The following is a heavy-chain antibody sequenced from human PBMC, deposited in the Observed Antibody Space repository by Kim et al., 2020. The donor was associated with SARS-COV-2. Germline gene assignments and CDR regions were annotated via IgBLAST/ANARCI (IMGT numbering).Heavy chain of an antibody. V-gene: IGHV1-69*13. CDR1: GSTFSSYA. CDR3: AREGYGDDHFDC. J-gene: IGHJ4*02. D-gene: IGHD4-17*01. CDR2: IIPIFGTA. Sequence: SVKVSCKASGSTFSSYAISWVRQAPGQGLEWMGGIIPIFGTANYAQKFQGRVTITADESTSTAYMELSSLRSEDTAVYYCAREGYGDDHFDCWGQGTLVTVSS.